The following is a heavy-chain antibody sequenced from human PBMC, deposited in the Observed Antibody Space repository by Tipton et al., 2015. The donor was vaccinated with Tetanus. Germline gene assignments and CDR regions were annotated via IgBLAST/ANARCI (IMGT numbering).Heavy chain of an antibody. V-gene: IGHV4-34*01. CDR3: ARDWKFSVVADYGAFDI. D-gene: IGHD2-15*01. CDR2: IYYSGST. CDR1: GGSFSGYY. J-gene: IGHJ3*02. Sequence: TLPLTCAVYGGSFSGYYWGWIRQPPGKGLEWIGSIYYSGSTYYNPSLKSRVTISVDTSKNQFSLKLSSVTAADTAVYYCARDWKFSVVADYGAFDIWGQGTMVTVSS.